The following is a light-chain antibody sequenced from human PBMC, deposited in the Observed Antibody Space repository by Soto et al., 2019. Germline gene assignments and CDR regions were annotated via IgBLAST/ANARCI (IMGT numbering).Light chain of an antibody. Sequence: DIVLTQSPGTLSLSPGERATLSCRAGQSITWNYLAWYQQKPGQAPSLLIYGASIRATSVPDRFSGSGSGTDFPLTISRLAPEDFAVYSCQQYVSSPYTFGQRTNLEIK. CDR1: QSITWNY. CDR3: QQYVSSPYT. J-gene: IGKJ2*01. CDR2: GAS. V-gene: IGKV3-20*01.